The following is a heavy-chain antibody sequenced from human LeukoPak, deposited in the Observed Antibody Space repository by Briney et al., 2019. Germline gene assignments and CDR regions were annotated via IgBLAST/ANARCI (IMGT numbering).Heavy chain of an antibody. D-gene: IGHD3-10*01. CDR1: GFNFNTYA. CDR2: ISSDGGET. Sequence: GGSLRLSCAASGFNFNTYAMHWVRQTPGEGLEYVSGISSDGGETYYANSVKGRFTISRDNSRNTLYLQMGSLRAEDMAVYYCGRDRSHPPTNWIDPWGQGTLVTVSS. CDR3: GRDRSHPPTNWIDP. V-gene: IGHV3-64*01. J-gene: IGHJ5*02.